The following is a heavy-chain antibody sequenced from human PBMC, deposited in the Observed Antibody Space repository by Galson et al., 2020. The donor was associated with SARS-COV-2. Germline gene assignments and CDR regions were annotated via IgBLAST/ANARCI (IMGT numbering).Heavy chain of an antibody. CDR2: TDHSGST. V-gene: IGHV4-34*01. CDR3: AGGPYYFESSEYFY. CDR1: GGSFSGYF. J-gene: IGHJ4*02. Sequence: SETLSLTCTVPGGSFSGYFWSWIRQPPGKGLEWIGETDHSGSTSYSPSLKSRVRISVDTSKNQFSLRLTSVTAADAAVYYCAGGPYYFESSEYFYWGQGTLVTVSS. D-gene: IGHD3-22*01.